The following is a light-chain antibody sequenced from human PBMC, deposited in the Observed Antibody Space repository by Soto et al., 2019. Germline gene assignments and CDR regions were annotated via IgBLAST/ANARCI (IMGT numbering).Light chain of an antibody. CDR1: ASDVGTYNY. V-gene: IGLV2-11*01. J-gene: IGLJ3*02. CDR2: DVS. Sequence: QLVLTQPRSVSGSPGQSVTISCTGTASDVGTYNYVSWYQQHPGKAPKLMIYDVSKRPSGVPDRFSGSKSGNTASLTISGLQAEDEADYYCCSYAGSYTHWVFGGGTKLTVL. CDR3: CSYAGSYTHWV.